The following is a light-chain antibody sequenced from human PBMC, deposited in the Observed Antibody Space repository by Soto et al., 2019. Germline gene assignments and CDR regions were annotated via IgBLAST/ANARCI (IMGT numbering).Light chain of an antibody. Sequence: IQLTQSPSSLSASVVDRVTIACQASRGISSYLAWYQQKPGKAPKLLVYSAYTLQSGVTSRFSGSGSGPDFTLTISSLQPEDSATYFCQQLNSYPQTFGQGTRLDIK. CDR3: QQLNSYPQT. J-gene: IGKJ5*01. CDR2: SAY. CDR1: RGISSY. V-gene: IGKV1-9*01.